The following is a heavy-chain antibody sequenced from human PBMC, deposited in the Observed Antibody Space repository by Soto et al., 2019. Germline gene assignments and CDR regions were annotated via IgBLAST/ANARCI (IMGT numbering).Heavy chain of an antibody. V-gene: IGHV3-33*01. CDR2: IWYDGSNK. D-gene: IGHD2-8*02. CDR3: ARDYQSSNSPRPGGY. J-gene: IGHJ4*02. CDR1: GFTFSTYG. Sequence: GGSLRLSCAASGFTFSTYGMHWVRQAPGKGLEWVAVIWYDGSNKYYADSVKGRFTISRDNSKNTLYLQMNSLRAEDTAVYYCARDYQSSNSPRPGGYWGQGTLVTVSS.